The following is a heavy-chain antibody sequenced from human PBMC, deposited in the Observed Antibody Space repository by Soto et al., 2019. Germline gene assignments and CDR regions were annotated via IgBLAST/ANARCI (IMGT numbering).Heavy chain of an antibody. CDR1: GYSFNNYW. D-gene: IGHD2-21*01. V-gene: IGHV5-51*01. J-gene: IGHJ6*02. Sequence: GESLKISCKGSGYSFNNYWIAWVRQMPGKGLEWMGIIYPGDSDTRYSPSFQGQVTISADKSINTASLQWNSLKASDTATYYCARPGGYCGGSRCHSRWGLDVWGQGTTVTVSS. CDR2: IYPGDSDT. CDR3: ARPGGYCGGSRCHSRWGLDV.